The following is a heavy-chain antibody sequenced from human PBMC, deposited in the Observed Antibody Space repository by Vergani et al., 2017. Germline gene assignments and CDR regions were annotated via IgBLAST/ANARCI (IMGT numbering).Heavy chain of an antibody. CDR1: GLTFNQYG. CDR2: TWYDGNNK. V-gene: IGHV3-33*01. J-gene: IGHJ5*02. Sequence: QVQLVESGGGVVQPGRSLRLSCAASGLTFNQYGMHWVRQAPGKGLEWVAVTWYDGNNKQYADSVKGRFTISRDNSKSTMYLKMNSLRDEDTGVYYCARDLRLLYNRFDPWGQGTLVTVSS. D-gene: IGHD1-14*01. CDR3: ARDLRLLYNRFDP.